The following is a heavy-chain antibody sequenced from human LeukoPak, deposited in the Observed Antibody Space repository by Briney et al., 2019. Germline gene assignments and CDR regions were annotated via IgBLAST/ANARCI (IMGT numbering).Heavy chain of an antibody. CDR1: GGSISSGDYY. D-gene: IGHD2-2*01. CDR3: ARGVVVVPAAKDDLGGEGYYFDY. CDR2: FYYSGST. V-gene: IGHV4-30-4*01. J-gene: IGHJ4*02. Sequence: PSETLSLTCTVSGGSISSGDYYWSWIRQPPGEGLEWIGYFYYSGSTYYNPSLKSRVTISVDTSKNQFSLKLSSVTAADTAVYYCARGVVVVPAAKDDLGGEGYYFDYWGQGTLVTVSS.